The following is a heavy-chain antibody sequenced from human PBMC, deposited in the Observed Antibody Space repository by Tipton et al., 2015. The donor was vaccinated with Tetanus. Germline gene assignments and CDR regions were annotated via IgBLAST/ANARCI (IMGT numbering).Heavy chain of an antibody. CDR3: AGTNIPWGEAAY. D-gene: IGHD3-16*01. Sequence: SLRLSCATSGFTFSSYNMNWVRQAPGKGLEWVSYITSSSSTIYYADSVKGRFTISRDNARNSLYLQMNSLRAEDTAVYYCAGTNIPWGEAAYWGQGTLVTVSS. CDR2: ITSSSSTI. V-gene: IGHV3-48*04. CDR1: GFTFSSYN. J-gene: IGHJ4*02.